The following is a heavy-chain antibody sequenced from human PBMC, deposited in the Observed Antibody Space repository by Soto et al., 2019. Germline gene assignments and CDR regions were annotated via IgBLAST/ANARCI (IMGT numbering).Heavy chain of an antibody. CDR2: ISAYNGNT. D-gene: IGHD1-1*01. Sequence: GASVKVSCKASGYTFTSYGISWVRQAPGQGLEWMGWISAYNGNTNYAQKPQGRVTMTTGTSTSTAYMELRSLRSDDTAVYYCARDRKGDGNAKRGYYYMDVWGKGTTVTVSS. J-gene: IGHJ6*03. CDR3: ARDRKGDGNAKRGYYYMDV. V-gene: IGHV1-18*01. CDR1: GYTFTSYG.